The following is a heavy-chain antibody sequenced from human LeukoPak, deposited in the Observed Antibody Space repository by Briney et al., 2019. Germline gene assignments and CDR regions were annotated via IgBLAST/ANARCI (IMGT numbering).Heavy chain of an antibody. J-gene: IGHJ4*02. CDR2: MNPSSGDT. CDR1: GYTFTNYD. Sequence: ASVKVSCKASGYTFTNYDINWVRQATGQGLEWMGWMNPSSGDTGYAQKFQGRVTTTRDTSTNTAYMELRSLRSEDTAVYYCVRGGYRYDHWGQGTLVTVSS. CDR3: VRGGYRYDH. D-gene: IGHD5-18*01. V-gene: IGHV1-8*01.